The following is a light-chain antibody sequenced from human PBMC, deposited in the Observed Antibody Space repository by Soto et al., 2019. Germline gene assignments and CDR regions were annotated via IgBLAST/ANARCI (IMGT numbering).Light chain of an antibody. Sequence: QSVLTQPASVSGSPGQSVTISCTGTSSDVGGYNYVSWYQQHPGKAPKLMSYEVSNRPSGVSNRFSGSKSGNTASLTISGLQSEDEADYYCSSYTSSSTYVFGTGTKLTVL. CDR3: SSYTSSSTYV. V-gene: IGLV2-14*01. J-gene: IGLJ1*01. CDR1: SSDVGGYNY. CDR2: EVS.